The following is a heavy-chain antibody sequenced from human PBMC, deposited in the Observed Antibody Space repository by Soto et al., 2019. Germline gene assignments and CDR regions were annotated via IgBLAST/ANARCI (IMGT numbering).Heavy chain of an antibody. CDR1: GGTFSSYA. CDR2: INAANGDT. J-gene: IGHJ5*02. D-gene: IGHD6-13*01. Sequence: AAVKVSCKSSGGTFSSYAISWVRQAPGQRLEWMGWINAANGDTKYSPKFQGRVTITRDTSASTAYMELSSLRSEDTAVYYCVRRHVSATGIDLFDRWGQGARVTVSS. CDR3: VRRHVSATGIDLFDR. V-gene: IGHV1-3*01.